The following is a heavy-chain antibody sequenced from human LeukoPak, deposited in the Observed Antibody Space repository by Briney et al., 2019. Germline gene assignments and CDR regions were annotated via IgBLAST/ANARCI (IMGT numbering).Heavy chain of an antibody. V-gene: IGHV3-53*01. CDR1: GFTVSSNY. CDR3: AWAPSPIGMDV. CDR2: IYSGGST. Sequence: PGGSLRLSCAASGFTVSSNYMSWVRQAPGKGLEWVSVIYSGGSTYYADSVKGRFTISRDNAKNSLYLQMNSLRAEDTAVYYCAWAPSPIGMDVWGQGTTVTVSS. D-gene: IGHD3-16*01. J-gene: IGHJ6*02.